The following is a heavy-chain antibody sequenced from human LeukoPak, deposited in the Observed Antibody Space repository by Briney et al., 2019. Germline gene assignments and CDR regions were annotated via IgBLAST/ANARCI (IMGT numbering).Heavy chain of an antibody. CDR1: GGYISSYY. Sequence: PSETLSLTCSVSGGYISSYYWSWIRQPPGKELQWIASVYYSGRTNYSPSLKSRVTISVDTSEKQFSLQLNSVTAADTAVYYCARQGSAYYFDFWGQGLLVTVSS. V-gene: IGHV4-59*08. J-gene: IGHJ4*02. CDR3: ARQGSAYYFDF. CDR2: VYYSGRT. D-gene: IGHD2-15*01.